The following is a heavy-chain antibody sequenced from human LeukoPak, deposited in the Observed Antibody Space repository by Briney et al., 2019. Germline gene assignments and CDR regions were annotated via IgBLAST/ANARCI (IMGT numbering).Heavy chain of an antibody. CDR2: MNPNSGNT. CDR1: GYTFTSYD. D-gene: IGHD2-2*01. Sequence: ASVGVSCKASGYTFTSYDINWVRQATGQGLEWMGWMNPNSGNTGYAQKFQGRVTMTRNTSISTAYMELSSLRSEDTAVYYCARGYCSSTSCYRLGKQGWFDPWGQGTLVTVSS. J-gene: IGHJ5*02. CDR3: ARGYCSSTSCYRLGKQGWFDP. V-gene: IGHV1-8*01.